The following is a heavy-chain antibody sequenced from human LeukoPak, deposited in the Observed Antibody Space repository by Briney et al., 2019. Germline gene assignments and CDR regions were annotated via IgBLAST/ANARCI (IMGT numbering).Heavy chain of an antibody. CDR2: IYYSGST. CDR1: GGSISSYY. Sequence: SSETLTLTCAVSGGSISSYYWSWIRQPPGKGLEWIGYIYYSGSTNYNLSLKSRVTISVDTSKNQFSLKLSSVTAEDTAVYYCARDGYVPYWGQGTLVTVSS. D-gene: IGHD5-12*01. J-gene: IGHJ4*02. V-gene: IGHV4-59*12. CDR3: ARDGYVPY.